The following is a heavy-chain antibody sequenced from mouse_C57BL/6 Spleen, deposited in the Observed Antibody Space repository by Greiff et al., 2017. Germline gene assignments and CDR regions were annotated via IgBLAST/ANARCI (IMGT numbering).Heavy chain of an antibody. CDR2: IYPRSGNT. V-gene: IGHV1-81*01. CDR1: GYTFTSYG. CDR3: ARSVEVLSFDY. D-gene: IGHD1-1*01. Sequence: QVQLKQSGAELARPGASVKLSCKASGYTFTSYGISWVKQRTGQGLEWIGEIYPRSGNTYYNEKFKGKATLTADKSSSTAYMELRSLTSEDSAVYFCARSVEVLSFDYWGQGTTLTVSS. J-gene: IGHJ2*01.